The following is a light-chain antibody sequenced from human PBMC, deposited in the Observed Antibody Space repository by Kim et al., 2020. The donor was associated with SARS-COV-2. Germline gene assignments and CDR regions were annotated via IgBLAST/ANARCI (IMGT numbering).Light chain of an antibody. V-gene: IGLV2-8*01. Sequence: GQSVTISCTGTSSDVGGYTYVSWYQQHPGKAPKLMIYQVNKRPSGVPDRFSGSKSGNTASLTVSGLQVEDEADYYCSSYAGSNNFVFGVGTKVTVL. CDR1: SSDVGGYTY. CDR2: QVN. J-gene: IGLJ1*01. CDR3: SSYAGSNNFV.